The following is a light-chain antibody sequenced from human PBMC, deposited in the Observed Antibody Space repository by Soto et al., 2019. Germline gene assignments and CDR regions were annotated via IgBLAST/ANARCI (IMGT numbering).Light chain of an antibody. Sequence: QSVLTQPASVSGSPGQSIAISCTGTSSDVGGYNYVSWYQQHPGKAPKLMVYDVSNRSSGVSNRFSGSKSGNTASLTISGLQGEDEADYYCSSYTSSSTYVFGTGTKLTVL. CDR2: DVS. J-gene: IGLJ1*01. CDR1: SSDVGGYNY. CDR3: SSYTSSSTYV. V-gene: IGLV2-14*01.